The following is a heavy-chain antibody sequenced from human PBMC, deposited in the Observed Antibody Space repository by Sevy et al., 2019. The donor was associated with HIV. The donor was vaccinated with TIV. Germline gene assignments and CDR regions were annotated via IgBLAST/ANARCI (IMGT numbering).Heavy chain of an antibody. D-gene: IGHD3-10*01. CDR2: ISYDGSNK. Sequence: GGSLRLSCAASGFTFSSFAMHWVRQAPGKGLEWVAVISYDGSNKYYADSVKGRFTISRDNSKNKPFLQMNSLRTEDTAVYYCARDRGSGKNVFFDYWGQGTLVTVSS. V-gene: IGHV3-30*04. J-gene: IGHJ4*02. CDR1: GFTFSSFA. CDR3: ARDRGSGKNVFFDY.